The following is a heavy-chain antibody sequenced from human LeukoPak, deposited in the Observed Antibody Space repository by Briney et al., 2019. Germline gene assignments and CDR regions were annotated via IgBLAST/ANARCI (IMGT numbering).Heavy chain of an antibody. J-gene: IGHJ4*02. CDR3: AKDGSGYYFHY. CDR2: IYSGGST. V-gene: IGHV3-66*01. D-gene: IGHD3-22*01. CDR1: GFTVSSNY. Sequence: AGGSLRLSCAASGFTVSSNYMSWVRQAPGKGLEWVSVIYSGGSTYYADSVKGRFTISRDNSKNTLYLQMNSLRAEDTAVYYCAKDGSGYYFHYWGQGTLVTVSS.